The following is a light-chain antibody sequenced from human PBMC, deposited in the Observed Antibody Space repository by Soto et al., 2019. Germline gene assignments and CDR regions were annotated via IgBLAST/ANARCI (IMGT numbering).Light chain of an antibody. CDR3: QQSDSTPWT. V-gene: IGKV1-39*01. CDR1: QSISSY. J-gene: IGKJ1*01. Sequence: DIPMTQSPSSLSASVGDRVTITCRASQSISSYLNWYQQKPGKAPKLLIYAASSLQSGVPSRFSGNGSGTDFTLTISSLQPEDFATYYCQQSDSTPWTFGQGTKVEIK. CDR2: AAS.